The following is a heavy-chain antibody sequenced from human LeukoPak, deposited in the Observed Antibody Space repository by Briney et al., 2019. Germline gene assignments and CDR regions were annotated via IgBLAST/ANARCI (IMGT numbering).Heavy chain of an antibody. D-gene: IGHD1-1*01. V-gene: IGHV4-34*01. J-gene: IGHJ4*02. CDR2: INHSGST. CDR1: GGSFSGYY. Sequence: PSETLSLTCAVYGGSFSGYYWSWIRQPPGKGLEWIGEINHSGSTNYNPSLKSRVTISVDTSKNQFSLKLSSVTAADTAVYYCARHQSQLQTLDYWGQGTLVTVSS. CDR3: ARHQSQLQTLDY.